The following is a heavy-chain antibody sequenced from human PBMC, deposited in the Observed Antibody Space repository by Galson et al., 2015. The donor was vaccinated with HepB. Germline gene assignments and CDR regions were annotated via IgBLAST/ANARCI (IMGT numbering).Heavy chain of an antibody. CDR2: INPSGGST. J-gene: IGHJ6*02. CDR3: ARDIAARPDYYYYYGMDV. Sequence: SVKVSCKASGYTFTSYYMHWVRQAPGQGLEWMGIINPSGGSTSYAQKFQGRVTMTRDTSTSTVYMELSSLRSEDTAVYYCARDIAARPDYYYYYGMDVWGQGTTVTVSS. D-gene: IGHD6-6*01. V-gene: IGHV1-46*01. CDR1: GYTFTSYY.